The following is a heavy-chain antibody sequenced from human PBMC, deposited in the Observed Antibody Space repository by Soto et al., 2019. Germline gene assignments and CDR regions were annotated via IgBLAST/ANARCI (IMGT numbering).Heavy chain of an antibody. CDR2: ISYDGSNK. CDR3: AKAGGYYGSGSYSVGENYYGMDV. D-gene: IGHD3-10*01. J-gene: IGHJ6*02. CDR1: GFTFSSYG. Sequence: QVQLVESGGGVVQPGRSLRLSCAASGFTFSSYGMHWVRQAPGKGLEWVAGISYDGSNKYYADSVKGRFTISRDNSKNMLYLQINSLRDVDTDVYYCAKAGGYYGSGSYSVGENYYGMDVWGQGTTVTVSS. V-gene: IGHV3-30*18.